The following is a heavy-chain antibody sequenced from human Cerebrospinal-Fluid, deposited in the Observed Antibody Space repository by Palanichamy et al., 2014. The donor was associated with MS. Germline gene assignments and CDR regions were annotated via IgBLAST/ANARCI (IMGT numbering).Heavy chain of an antibody. D-gene: IGHD3/OR15-3a*01. CDR3: ARVHRGWTGYFGVRREPSHYGLDV. Sequence: QVKLQQSGPGLVKPSQTLSLTCAVSGGSISGGGYSWSWIRQPPRKGLEWIGYIFDNGNTYYNLSLKSRVTISIDTSKNQFSLKLSSVAAADTAVYYCARVHRGWTGYFGVRREPSHYGLDVWDQGTTVTVSS. CDR1: GGSISGGGYS. V-gene: IGHV4-30-4*07. CDR2: IFDNGNT. J-gene: IGHJ6*02.